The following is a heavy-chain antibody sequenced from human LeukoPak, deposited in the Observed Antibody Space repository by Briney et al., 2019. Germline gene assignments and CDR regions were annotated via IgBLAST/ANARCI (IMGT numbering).Heavy chain of an antibody. D-gene: IGHD6-13*01. CDR1: GFTFSSYW. Sequence: GGSQRLSCAASGFTFSSYWMSWVRQAPGKGLEWVANIKQDGSEKYYVDSVKGRFTISRDNAKNSLYLQMNSLRAEDTAVYYCARVAGYSSSWGLDAFDIWGQGTMVTVSS. V-gene: IGHV3-7*03. J-gene: IGHJ3*02. CDR2: IKQDGSEK. CDR3: ARVAGYSSSWGLDAFDI.